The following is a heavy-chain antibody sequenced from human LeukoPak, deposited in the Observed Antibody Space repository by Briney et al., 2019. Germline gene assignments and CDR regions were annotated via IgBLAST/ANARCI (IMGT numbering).Heavy chain of an antibody. Sequence: PSETLSLTCAVYGGSFSGYYWSWIRQPPGKGLEWIGEINHSGSTNYKPSLKSQVTISVDKSKKQFSLKLSSMTAADTAVYYCARGPNSSTDYWGRGTLVTVSS. J-gene: IGHJ4*02. D-gene: IGHD2-2*01. CDR2: INHSGST. CDR3: ARGPNSSTDY. CDR1: GGSFSGYY. V-gene: IGHV4-34*01.